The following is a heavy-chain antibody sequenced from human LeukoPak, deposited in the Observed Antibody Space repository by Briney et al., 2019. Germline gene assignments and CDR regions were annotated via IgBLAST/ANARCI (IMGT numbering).Heavy chain of an antibody. CDR1: SGSIRSYY. CDR3: ARDKGGSSSLDY. CDR2: IYSTGST. V-gene: IGHV4-4*07. J-gene: IGHJ4*02. Sequence: SETLSLTCSVSSGSIRSYYWNWIRRPAGQGLEWIGRIYSTGSTNYNPSLKSRVTMSIDTSKKQFSLKVNSVTAADTAVYYCARDKGGSSSLDYWGQGTLVTVSS. D-gene: IGHD6-13*01.